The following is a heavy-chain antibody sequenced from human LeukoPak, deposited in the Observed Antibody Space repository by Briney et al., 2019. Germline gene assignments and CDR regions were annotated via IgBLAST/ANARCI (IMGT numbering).Heavy chain of an antibody. CDR1: GFTFSSYS. CDR3: ARDQSALDY. J-gene: IGHJ4*02. CDR2: LSRSSSAI. V-gene: IGHV3-48*01. Sequence: GGSLRLSCAASGFTFSSYSMNWVRQAPGKGLEWVSYLSRSSSAIYYADSVKGRFTISRDNSKNTLYLQMNSLRAEDTAVYYCARDQSALDYWGQGTLVTVSS.